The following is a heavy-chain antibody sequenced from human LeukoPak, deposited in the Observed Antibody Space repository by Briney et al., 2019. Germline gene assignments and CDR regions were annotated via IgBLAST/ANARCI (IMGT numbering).Heavy chain of an antibody. CDR1: GLTFSDYA. CDR3: AKDYSDSRVADVFFEY. D-gene: IGHD2-15*01. J-gene: IGHJ4*02. Sequence: PGGSLSLSCAASGLTFSDYAMSWFRQAPGKGLEWVSGITSGFTPHYADSVKGRFTTSRDNSKNMFHLQLNSLRAEDTAVYYCAKDYSDSRVADVFFEYWGQGTLVTVSS. CDR2: ITSGFTP. V-gene: IGHV3-23*01.